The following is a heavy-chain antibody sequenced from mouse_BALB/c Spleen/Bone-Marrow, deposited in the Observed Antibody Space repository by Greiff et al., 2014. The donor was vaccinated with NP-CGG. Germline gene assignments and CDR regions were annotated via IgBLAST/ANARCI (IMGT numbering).Heavy chain of an antibody. Sequence: VQLQQSGAELAKPGASVKLSCTASGFNIKDTYMHWVKRRPEQGLEWIGRIDPANGNTKYDPKFQGKATITADTSSNTAYLQLSSLTSEDTAVYYCARYNYGSSQFAYWGQGTLVTVSA. J-gene: IGHJ3*01. CDR1: GFNIKDTY. CDR2: IDPANGNT. D-gene: IGHD1-1*01. V-gene: IGHV14-3*02. CDR3: ARYNYGSSQFAY.